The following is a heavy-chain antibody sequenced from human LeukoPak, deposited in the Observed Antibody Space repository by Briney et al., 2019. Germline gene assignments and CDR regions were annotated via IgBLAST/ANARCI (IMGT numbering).Heavy chain of an antibody. CDR3: AQGATTPRGAFGL. CDR1: GYTFTGYY. CDR2: INPHSGVT. Sequence: GASVKVSCKASGYTFTGYYIHWVRQAPGQGLEWMGWINPHSGVTNYAQNFQGRVTMTRDTSISTASMELSRLSSDDTAVYYCAQGATTPRGAFGLWGQGTMVTVSS. V-gene: IGHV1-2*02. J-gene: IGHJ3*01. D-gene: IGHD1-26*01.